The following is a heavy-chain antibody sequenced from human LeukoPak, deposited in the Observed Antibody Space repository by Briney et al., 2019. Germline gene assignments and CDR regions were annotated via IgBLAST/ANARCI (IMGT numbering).Heavy chain of an antibody. CDR3: ARQPVGAFDI. Sequence: SETLSLTCTVSGGSISSSSYYWGWIRQPPGKGLEWIGRIYYSGSTYYNPSLKSRVTISVDTSKNQFSLKLSSVTAADTAVYYCARQPVGAFDIWGQGTMVTVSS. V-gene: IGHV4-39*01. D-gene: IGHD2-15*01. CDR2: IYYSGST. J-gene: IGHJ3*02. CDR1: GGSISSSSYY.